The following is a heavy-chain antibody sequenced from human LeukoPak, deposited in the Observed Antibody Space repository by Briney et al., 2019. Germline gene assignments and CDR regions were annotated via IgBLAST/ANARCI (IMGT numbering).Heavy chain of an antibody. CDR1: GFTFSTYT. D-gene: IGHD5-18*01. Sequence: GGSLRRSCAASGFTFSTYTMNWVRQIPGRGLEWVSCISSDSTYIHYADSVKGRFTISRDNAKNSLSLQMNSLRAEDTAVYYCARSGYNYGYKFDYWGQGTLVTVSS. J-gene: IGHJ4*02. CDR2: ISSDSTYI. CDR3: ARSGYNYGYKFDY. V-gene: IGHV3-21*01.